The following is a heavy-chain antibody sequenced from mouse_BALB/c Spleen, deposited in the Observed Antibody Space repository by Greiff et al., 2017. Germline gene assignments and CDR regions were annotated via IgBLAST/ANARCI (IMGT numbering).Heavy chain of an antibody. V-gene: IGHV5-4*02. D-gene: IGHD3-1*01. J-gene: IGHJ3*01. CDR2: ISDGGSYT. CDR3: AREGARATLAY. Sequence: EVKLMESGGGLVKPGGSLKLSCAASGFTFSDYYMYWVRQTPEKRLEWVATISDGGSYTYYPDSVKGRFTISRDNAKNNLYLQMSSLKSEDTAMYYCAREGARATLAYWGQGTLVTVSA. CDR1: GFTFSDYY.